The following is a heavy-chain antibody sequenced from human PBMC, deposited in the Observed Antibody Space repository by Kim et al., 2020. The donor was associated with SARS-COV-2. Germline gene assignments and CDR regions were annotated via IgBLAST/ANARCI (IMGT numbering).Heavy chain of an antibody. D-gene: IGHD3-16*01. CDR2: LYYSGST. CDR1: GGPISDYY. Sequence: SETLSLTCPLSGGPISDYYWSWIRQPPGKGLEWIGYLYYSGSTSYNPSLQSRVTISVDTSKNQFSLKLTSVTAADTAVYYCATDLRGTTCYDHCGQGVLV. CDR3: ATDLRGTTCYDH. V-gene: IGHV4-59*13. J-gene: IGHJ1*01.